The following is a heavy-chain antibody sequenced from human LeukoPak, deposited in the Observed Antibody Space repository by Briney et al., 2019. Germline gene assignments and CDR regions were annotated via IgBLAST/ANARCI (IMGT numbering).Heavy chain of an antibody. Sequence: ASVKVSCKASGYTFTSYYMHWVRQAPGQGREWMGIINPSGGSTSYAQKYQGRVTMTRDTSTSTVYMELSSLRSEDTAVYYCARGSSSSSSGARTHDYWGQGTLVTVSS. V-gene: IGHV1-46*01. CDR2: INPSGGST. D-gene: IGHD6-6*01. CDR1: GYTFTSYY. J-gene: IGHJ4*02. CDR3: ARGSSSSSSGARTHDY.